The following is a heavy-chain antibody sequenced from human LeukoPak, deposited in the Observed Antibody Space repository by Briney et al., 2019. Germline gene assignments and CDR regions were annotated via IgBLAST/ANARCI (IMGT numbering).Heavy chain of an antibody. CDR3: ARVTGYSSRSSAFDI. Sequence: SVKVSCKASGYTFTSYYMHWVRQAPGQGLEWMGWINPNSGGTNYAQKFQGRVTMTRDTSISTAYMELSRLRSDDTAVYYCARVTGYSSRSSAFDIWGQGTMVTVSS. V-gene: IGHV1-2*02. J-gene: IGHJ3*02. CDR2: INPNSGGT. D-gene: IGHD6-13*01. CDR1: GYTFTSYY.